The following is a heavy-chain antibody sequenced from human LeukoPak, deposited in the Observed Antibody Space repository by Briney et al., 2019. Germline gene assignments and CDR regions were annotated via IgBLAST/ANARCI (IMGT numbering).Heavy chain of an antibody. V-gene: IGHV3-73*01. J-gene: IGHJ4*02. CDR3: TTIAAAGTRKNHDY. Sequence: GGSLRLSCAASGFTFSGSAMHWVRHASGKGLEWVGRIRGKANSYATVYAASVKGRFTISRDDSKNTAYLQMNSLRTEDTAVYYCTTIAAAGTRKNHDYWGQGTLVTVSS. CDR1: GFTFSGSA. D-gene: IGHD6-13*01. CDR2: IRGKANSYAT.